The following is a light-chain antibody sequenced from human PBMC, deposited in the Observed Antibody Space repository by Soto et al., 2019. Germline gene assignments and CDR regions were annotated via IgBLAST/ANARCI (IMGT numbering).Light chain of an antibody. CDR3: QQYGSSPGT. CDR2: GAS. CDR1: QSVSFSY. Sequence: EIVLTQSPGTLSLSPGERATLSCWASQSVSFSYLAWYQQKPGQAPRLLIYGASSRAAGIPNRFSGSGSGTAFTLTISRLEPEDFAVYYCQQYGSSPGTFGQGTKLEIK. J-gene: IGKJ2*01. V-gene: IGKV3-20*01.